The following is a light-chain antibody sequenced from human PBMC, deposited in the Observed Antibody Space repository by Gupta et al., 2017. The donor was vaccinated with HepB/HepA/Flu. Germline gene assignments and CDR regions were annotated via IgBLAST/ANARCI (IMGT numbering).Light chain of an antibody. CDR2: KAS. V-gene: IGKV1-5*03. J-gene: IGKJ2*01. CDR3: QQHNSYSYT. Sequence: DIQMTQSPSTLSASVGDRVTITCRASQSISSWLAWYQQKPGKAPKLLIYKASSLESGVPSRFSGSGSGTEFTLTISSLQPDDFATYYCQQHNSYSYTFGQGTKVEIK. CDR1: QSISSW.